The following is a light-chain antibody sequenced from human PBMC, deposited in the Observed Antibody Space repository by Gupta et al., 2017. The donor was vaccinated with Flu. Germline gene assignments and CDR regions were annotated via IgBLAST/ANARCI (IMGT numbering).Light chain of an antibody. CDR3: RRRYEIPHT. CDR1: RSINSP. V-gene: IGKV1-39*01. Sequence: PSSLSASVGDRVILTCRASRSINSPLNRHQHKPGKAPKVLIYAASSSQSPAPSRFSGTESGTDFTLGIIKLQPEDFATYYCRRRYEIPHTFGQGTKLEMK. J-gene: IGKJ2*01. CDR2: AAS.